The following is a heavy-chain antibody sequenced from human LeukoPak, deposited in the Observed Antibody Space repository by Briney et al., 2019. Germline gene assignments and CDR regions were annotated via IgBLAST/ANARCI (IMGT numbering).Heavy chain of an antibody. V-gene: IGHV4-38-2*02. J-gene: IGHJ4*02. Sequence: SETLSLTCTVSGYSISSGYYWGWIRQPPGKGLEWIGEIYHSGSTNYNPSLKSRITISVDKSKNLFSLKLSSVTAADAGVYHCARRHLEGYNAYGLFDYWGQGTLVTVSS. CDR3: ARRHLEGYNAYGLFDY. CDR2: IYHSGST. D-gene: IGHD5-12*01. CDR1: GYSISSGYY.